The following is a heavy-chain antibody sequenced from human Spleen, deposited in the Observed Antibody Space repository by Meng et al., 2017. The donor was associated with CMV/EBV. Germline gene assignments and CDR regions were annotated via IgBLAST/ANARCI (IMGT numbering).Heavy chain of an antibody. V-gene: IGHV4-4*07. Sequence: QLQLQESAPSPGTPSETRSPTCTFSGGSISIYYWSWIRQPAGKGLEWIGRIYTSGSTNYNPSLKSRVTMSVDTSKNQFSLKLSSVTAADTAVYYCARGLRRSGSWFDPWGQGTLVTVSS. CDR3: ARGLRRSGSWFDP. D-gene: IGHD1-26*01. J-gene: IGHJ5*02. CDR2: IYTSGST. CDR1: GGSISIYY.